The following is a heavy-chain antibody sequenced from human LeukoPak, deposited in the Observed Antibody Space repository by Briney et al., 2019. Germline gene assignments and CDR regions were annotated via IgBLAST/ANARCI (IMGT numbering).Heavy chain of an antibody. Sequence: GGSLRLSCEGSGFIVNENHVNWVRQAPGMGLEWVSVISKVSGYRLYSDSVKGRFTISRDNAKNSLHLEMTNLRAEDTAVYYCAAAYGSGSDYGLDVWGQGTTVIVSS. CDR1: GFIVNENH. J-gene: IGHJ6*02. D-gene: IGHD3-10*01. CDR2: ISKVSGYR. V-gene: IGHV3-21*06. CDR3: AAAYGSGSDYGLDV.